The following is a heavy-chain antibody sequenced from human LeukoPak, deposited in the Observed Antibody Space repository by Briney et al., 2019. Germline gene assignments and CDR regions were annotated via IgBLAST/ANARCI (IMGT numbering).Heavy chain of an antibody. Sequence: PSETLSLTCTVSGGSISSSSYYWGWIRQHPGKGLEWIGYIYYTGTTYYNPSLKSRATISIDTSKNQFSLKVSSVTAADTAMYYCARRYCSSTSCYYYFDYWGQGTLVTVSS. D-gene: IGHD2-2*01. J-gene: IGHJ4*02. V-gene: IGHV4-31*03. CDR2: IYYTGTT. CDR3: ARRYCSSTSCYYYFDY. CDR1: GGSISSSSYY.